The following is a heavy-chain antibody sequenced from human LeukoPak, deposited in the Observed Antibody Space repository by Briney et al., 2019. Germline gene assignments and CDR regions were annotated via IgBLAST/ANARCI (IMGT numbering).Heavy chain of an antibody. CDR2: VYYSGST. Sequence: SETLSLTCTVSGGSISSYYWSWIRQPPGKGLEWIGYVYYSGSTNYNPSLKSRVTISVDTSENQFSLKLSSVTAADTAVYYCARHIKSSRSNFDYWGQGTLVTVSS. V-gene: IGHV4-59*08. CDR3: ARHIKSSRSNFDY. CDR1: GGSISSYY. J-gene: IGHJ4*02. D-gene: IGHD6-13*01.